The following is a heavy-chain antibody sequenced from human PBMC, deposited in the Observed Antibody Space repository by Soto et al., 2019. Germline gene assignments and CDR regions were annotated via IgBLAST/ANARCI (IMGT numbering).Heavy chain of an antibody. Sequence: EVQLLESGGGLVQPGGSLRLSCAASGFTFSSDAMSWVLQAPGKGLEWVSAISGSGGSTYYADSVKGRFTISRDNSKNTLYLQMNSLSAEDTAVYYCAKERIGMGVSCKDAFDIWGQGTMVTVSS. J-gene: IGHJ3*02. CDR3: AKERIGMGVSCKDAFDI. D-gene: IGHD3-16*01. CDR1: GFTFSSDA. CDR2: ISGSGGST. V-gene: IGHV3-23*01.